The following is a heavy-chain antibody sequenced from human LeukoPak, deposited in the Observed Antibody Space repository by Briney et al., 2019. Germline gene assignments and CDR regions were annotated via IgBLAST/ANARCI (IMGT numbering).Heavy chain of an antibody. V-gene: IGHV3-23*01. Sequence: GGSLRLSCAASGFTSSSYAMSWVRQAPGKGLEWVSAISGSGGSTYYADSVKGPFTISRDNSKNTLYLQMNSLRAEDTAVYYCAKDEGYCSSTSCSSYYYYYYMDVWGKGTTVTVSS. D-gene: IGHD2-2*01. CDR2: ISGSGGST. CDR1: GFTSSSYA. J-gene: IGHJ6*03. CDR3: AKDEGYCSSTSCSSYYYYYYMDV.